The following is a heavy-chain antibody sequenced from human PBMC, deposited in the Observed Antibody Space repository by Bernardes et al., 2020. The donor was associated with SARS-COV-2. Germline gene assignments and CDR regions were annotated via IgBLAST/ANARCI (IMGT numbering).Heavy chain of an antibody. D-gene: IGHD3-3*01. CDR2: IFHSGTT. CDR1: GDSIISSNW. V-gene: IGHV4-4*02. J-gene: IGHJ4*02. Sequence: SETLSLTCDVSGDSIISSNWWSWFLQPPGRGLEWVGQIFHSGTTNYNPSLKSRVAISLEKSKNQFSLKLNSLTAADTALFYCSRGYDFSINDFDYWGQGTLVTVSS. CDR3: SRGYDFSINDFDY.